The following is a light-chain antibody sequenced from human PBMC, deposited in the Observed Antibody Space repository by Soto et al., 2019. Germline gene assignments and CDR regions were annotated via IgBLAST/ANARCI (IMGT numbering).Light chain of an antibody. CDR3: AAWDDSLKGWV. Sequence: QSVLTQPPSASGTPGQRVTISCSGSRPSIGSNHVYWYQQLPGMAPKLLIYTNNQRPSGVPDRFSGSKSGTSASLAISGLQSEDEADYHCAAWDDSLKGWVFGGGTKVTVL. J-gene: IGLJ3*02. CDR2: TNN. CDR1: RPSIGSNH. V-gene: IGLV1-44*01.